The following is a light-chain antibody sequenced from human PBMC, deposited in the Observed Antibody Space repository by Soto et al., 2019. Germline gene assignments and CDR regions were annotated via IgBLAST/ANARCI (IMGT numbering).Light chain of an antibody. V-gene: IGKV3-20*01. CDR3: QQYDTSPRT. CDR2: GAS. J-gene: IGKJ1*01. Sequence: EIVLTQSPGTLSLSPGERATLSCRASQSVSSNYLAWYQQKRGQAPRLLIYGASSRATGIPTRFSGSGSGTDLTLTISRLETEDSAVYYCQQYDTSPRTFGQGTKVEI. CDR1: QSVSSNY.